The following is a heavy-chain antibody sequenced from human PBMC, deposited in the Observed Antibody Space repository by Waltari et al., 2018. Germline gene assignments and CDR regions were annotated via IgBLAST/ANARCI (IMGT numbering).Heavy chain of an antibody. CDR2: ISSSSSTI. Sequence: EVQLVESGGGLVQPGGSLRLSCAASGFTFSSYSMNWVRQAPGKGLEWVSYISSSSSTIYYADSVKGRFTISRDNAKNSLYLQMHSLRAEDTAVYYCARDQVLYYGMDVCGQGTTVTVSS. V-gene: IGHV3-48*04. CDR3: ARDQVLYYGMDV. CDR1: GFTFSSYS. J-gene: IGHJ6*02.